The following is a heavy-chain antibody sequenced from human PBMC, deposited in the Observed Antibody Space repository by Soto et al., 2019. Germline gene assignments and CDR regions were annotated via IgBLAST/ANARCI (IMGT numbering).Heavy chain of an antibody. J-gene: IGHJ6*02. V-gene: IGHV1-69*13. CDR2: IIPIFGTA. CDR3: ARGCSGGSCYSPPSYYYYGMDV. Sequence: SVKVSCKASGVTFSSYAISWVRQAPGQGLEWMGGIIPIFGTANYAQKFQGRVTITADESTSTAYMELSSLRSEDTAVYYCARGCSGGSCYSPPSYYYYGMDVWGQGTTVTVSS. D-gene: IGHD2-15*01. CDR1: GVTFSSYA.